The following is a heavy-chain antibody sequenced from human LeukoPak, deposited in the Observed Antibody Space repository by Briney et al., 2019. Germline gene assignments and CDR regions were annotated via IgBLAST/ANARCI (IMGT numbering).Heavy chain of an antibody. CDR3: AKNPLVSGTIYFDS. CDR2: ISGSGDNR. D-gene: IGHD6-19*01. V-gene: IGHV3-23*01. CDR1: GLTFDDYG. Sequence: GGSLRLSCAASGLTFDDYGMSWVRQAPGKGLEWVSSISGSGDNRNYADSVKGRFTISRDNSKSTLYLEMNSLRAEDTAIYYCAKNPLVSGTIYFDSWGQGTLLTVSS. J-gene: IGHJ4*02.